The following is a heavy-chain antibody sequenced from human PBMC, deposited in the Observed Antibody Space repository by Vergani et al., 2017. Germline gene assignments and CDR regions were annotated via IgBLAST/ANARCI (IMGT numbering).Heavy chain of an antibody. CDR2: IHASGTK. J-gene: IGHJ5*02. CDR1: GASIPSGSFY. V-gene: IGHV4-61*02. Sequence: QVHLNEAGPGLVKPSQTLSLTCTVSGASIPSGSFYWSWIRQPAGKGLEWIGRIHASGTKNYNPSLRSRVTLSVDTSKNQLSLKMISMTAAYTAVYYCVRDSWRADRRGVYWFDTWGQGTLVSVSS. CDR3: VRDSWRADRRGVYWFDT. D-gene: IGHD3-10*01.